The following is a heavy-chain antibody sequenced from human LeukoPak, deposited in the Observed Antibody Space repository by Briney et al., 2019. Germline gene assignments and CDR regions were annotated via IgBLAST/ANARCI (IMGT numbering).Heavy chain of an antibody. V-gene: IGHV4-59*01. CDR2: IYYSGST. D-gene: IGHD6-13*01. Sequence: PSETLSLTCTVSGGSISSYYWSWIRQPPGKGLEWIGYIYYSGSTIYNPSLKSRVTISVDTSKNQFSLKLSSVTAADTAVYYCARLQQLVPSWFDPWGQRTLVTVSS. CDR1: GGSISSYY. CDR3: ARLQQLVPSWFDP. J-gene: IGHJ5*02.